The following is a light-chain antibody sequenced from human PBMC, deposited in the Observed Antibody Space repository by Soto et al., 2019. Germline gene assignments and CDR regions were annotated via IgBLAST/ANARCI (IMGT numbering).Light chain of an antibody. V-gene: IGKV3-11*01. CDR1: QSVSSY. Sequence: EIVLTQSPATLSLSPGERATLSCRASQSVSSYLAWYQQKPGQAPRLLIYDASNRATGIPARFSGSGSGTDFTLTISSLEPEDFAVYYCLQRSNWPLTFGGGT. J-gene: IGKJ4*01. CDR2: DAS. CDR3: LQRSNWPLT.